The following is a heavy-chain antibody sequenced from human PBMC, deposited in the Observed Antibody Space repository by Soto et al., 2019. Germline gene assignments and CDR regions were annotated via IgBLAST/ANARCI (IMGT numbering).Heavy chain of an antibody. J-gene: IGHJ4*02. D-gene: IGHD6-19*01. CDR2: ISAYNGNT. CDR1: GYTFTSYG. Sequence: QVQLVQSGAEVKKPGASVKVSCKASGYTFTSYGISWVRQAPGQGLAWMGWISAYNGNTNYAQKIQGRVTMTTDTSTSTAYMELRSLRSDDTAVYYCARDVPSEQWLVQNFDYWGQGTLVTVSS. V-gene: IGHV1-18*01. CDR3: ARDVPSEQWLVQNFDY.